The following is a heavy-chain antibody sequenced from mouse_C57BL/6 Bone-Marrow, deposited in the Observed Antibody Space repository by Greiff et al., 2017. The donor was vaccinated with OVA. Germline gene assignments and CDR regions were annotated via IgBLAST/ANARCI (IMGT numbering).Heavy chain of an antibody. J-gene: IGHJ4*01. CDR1: GFTFSDYY. CDR2: ISNGGGST. V-gene: IGHV5-12*01. CDR3: ARLQPIYYAMDY. Sequence: EVMLVESGGGLVQPGGSLKLSCAASGFTFSDYYMYWVRQTPEQRLEWVAYISNGGGSTYYPDTVKGRFTISRDNAKNTLYLQMSRLKSEDTAMYYCARLQPIYYAMDYWGQGTSVTVSS. D-gene: IGHD6-1*01.